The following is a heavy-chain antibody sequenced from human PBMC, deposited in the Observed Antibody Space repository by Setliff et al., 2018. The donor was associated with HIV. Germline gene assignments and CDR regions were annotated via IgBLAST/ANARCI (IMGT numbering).Heavy chain of an antibody. CDR3: VRDLTTIVTRKVFDI. D-gene: IGHD4-4*01. CDR1: GFTFSSYV. Sequence: GGSLRLSCAATGFTFSSYVLHWVRQAPGKGLEWVAVMSTDGGIKIYADSVQGRFTISRDNSKNTLFLQMNSLRPEDTAVYYCVRDLTTIVTRKVFDIWGQGTMVTVSS. CDR2: MSTDGGIK. V-gene: IGHV3-30*03. J-gene: IGHJ3*02.